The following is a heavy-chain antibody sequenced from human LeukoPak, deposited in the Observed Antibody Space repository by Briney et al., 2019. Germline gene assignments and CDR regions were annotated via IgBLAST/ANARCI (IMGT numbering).Heavy chain of an antibody. CDR3: ARDGSNWSNDYYHGVDV. Sequence: PSETLSLTCAVSGGSISSGGYSWSWIRQPPGKGLEWIGYIYYSGSTYYNPSLKSRVTISVDRSKNQFSLRLSSVTAADTAVYYCARDGSNWSNDYYHGVDVWGQGTTVTVSS. CDR2: IYYSGST. J-gene: IGHJ6*02. V-gene: IGHV4-30-2*01. CDR1: GGSISSGGYS. D-gene: IGHD4-11*01.